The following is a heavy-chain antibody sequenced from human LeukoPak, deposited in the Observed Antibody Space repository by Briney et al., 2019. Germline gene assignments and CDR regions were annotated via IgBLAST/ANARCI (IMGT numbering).Heavy chain of an antibody. CDR2: IIPIFTTP. CDR3: ARGAVVGATNRLDF. J-gene: IGHJ4*02. Sequence: SVKVSCKASGGAFSNYAIHWVRQAPGQGLEWVGGIIPIFTTPNVAQKFQGRVALTTDESTRTAFMELTGLTSEDTAIYYCARGAVVGATNRLDFWGQGTLVTVSS. D-gene: IGHD2-15*01. CDR1: GGAFSNYA. V-gene: IGHV1-69*05.